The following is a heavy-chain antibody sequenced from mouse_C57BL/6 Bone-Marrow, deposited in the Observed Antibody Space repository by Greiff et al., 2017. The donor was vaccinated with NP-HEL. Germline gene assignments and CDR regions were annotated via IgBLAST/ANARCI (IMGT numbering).Heavy chain of an antibody. J-gene: IGHJ2*01. CDR2: IYPGSGST. Sequence: QVQLQQPGAELVKPGASVKMSCKASGYTFTSYWITWVKQRPGQGLEWIGDIYPGSGSTNYNEKFKSKATLTVDTSSSTAYMQLSSLTSEDSAVYYCARRGLTTVVDCDYWGQGTTLTVSS. D-gene: IGHD1-1*01. CDR3: ARRGLTTVVDCDY. CDR1: GYTFTSYW. V-gene: IGHV1-55*01.